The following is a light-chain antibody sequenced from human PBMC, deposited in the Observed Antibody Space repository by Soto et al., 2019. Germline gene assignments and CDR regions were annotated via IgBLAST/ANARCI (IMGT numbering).Light chain of an antibody. V-gene: IGKV3-20*01. CDR3: QQYASTHSGT. CDR2: GAS. CDR1: QSVSSNY. J-gene: IGKJ1*01. Sequence: EIVLTQSPGTLSLSTGERATLACRASQSVSSNYLAWYQQKHGQAPRLLIYGASSRATGIPDRFSGSGSGPDFILTISRLETEDFAVYYCQQYASTHSGTFGQGTKVEIK.